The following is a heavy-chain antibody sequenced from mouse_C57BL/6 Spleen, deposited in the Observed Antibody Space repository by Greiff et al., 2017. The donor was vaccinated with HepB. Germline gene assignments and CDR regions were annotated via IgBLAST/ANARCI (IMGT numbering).Heavy chain of an antibody. V-gene: IGHV1-55*01. CDR3: ARSYYYGSSYLYYFDY. Sequence: VQLQESGAELVKPGASVKMSCKASGYTFTSYWITWVKQRPGQGLEWIGDIYPGSGSTNYNEKFKSKATLTVDTSSSTAYMQLSSLTSEDSAVYYCARSYYYGSSYLYYFDYWGQGTTLTVSS. J-gene: IGHJ2*01. D-gene: IGHD1-1*01. CDR2: IYPGSGST. CDR1: GYTFTSYW.